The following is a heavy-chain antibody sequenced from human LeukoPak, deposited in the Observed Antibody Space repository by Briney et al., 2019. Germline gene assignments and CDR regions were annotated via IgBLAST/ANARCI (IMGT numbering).Heavy chain of an antibody. V-gene: IGHV4-38-2*01. CDR3: VRGIPPDY. Sequence: PSETLSLTCAVSGYSISSVYYWGWIRQPPGKGLEWIANMYHSGSTYYNPSLKSRVTISVNTSKNQLSLKLNFVTAADTAMYYCVRGIPPDYWGQGILVAVSS. J-gene: IGHJ4*02. D-gene: IGHD1-14*01. CDR1: GYSISSVYY. CDR2: MYHSGST.